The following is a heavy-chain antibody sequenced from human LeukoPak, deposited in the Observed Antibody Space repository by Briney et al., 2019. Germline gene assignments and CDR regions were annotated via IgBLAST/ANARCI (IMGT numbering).Heavy chain of an antibody. Sequence: PGGSLRLSCAASGFTFSTYAVNWVRQAPGKGLEWFSSISDSGGRTYYAGSVKGRFTISRDNSKNTLSLQMNSLTAEDTAVYYCARDRAYYDSSGYYPNWFDPWGQGTLVTVSS. J-gene: IGHJ5*02. CDR2: ISDSGGRT. D-gene: IGHD3-22*01. CDR1: GFTFSTYA. V-gene: IGHV3-23*01. CDR3: ARDRAYYDSSGYYPNWFDP.